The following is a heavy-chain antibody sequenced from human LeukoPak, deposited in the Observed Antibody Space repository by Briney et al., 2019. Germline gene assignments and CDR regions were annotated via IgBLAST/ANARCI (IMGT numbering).Heavy chain of an antibody. V-gene: IGHV1-69*04. D-gene: IGHD3-10*01. J-gene: IGHJ4*02. CDR1: GGTFSSYA. CDR2: IIPILGIA. Sequence: SVKVSCKASGGTFSSYAISWVRQAPGQGLEWMGRIIPILGIANYAQKFQGRVTITADKSTSTAYMELSSLRSEDTAVYYCARDRGGSGSYSASYFDYWGQGTLVTVSS. CDR3: ARDRGGSGSYSASYFDY.